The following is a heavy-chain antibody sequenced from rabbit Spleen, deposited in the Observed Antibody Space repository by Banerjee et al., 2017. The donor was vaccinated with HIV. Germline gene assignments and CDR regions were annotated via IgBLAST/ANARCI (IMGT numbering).Heavy chain of an antibody. Sequence: QQQLEESGGGLVKPGGTLTLTCKVSEFSLSGDYVMSWVRQAPGKGLDWIACINAATAKPVYATWAKGRFTISRTSSTTVTLQMTSLTVADTATYFCARDTGSSFSSYGMDLWGPGTLVTVS. CDR3: ARDTGSSFSSYGMDL. J-gene: IGHJ6*01. CDR2: INAATAKP. CDR1: EFSLSGDYV. D-gene: IGHD8-1*01. V-gene: IGHV1S45*01.